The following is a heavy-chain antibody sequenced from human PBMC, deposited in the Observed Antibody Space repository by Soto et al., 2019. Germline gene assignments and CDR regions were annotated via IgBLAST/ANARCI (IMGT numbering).Heavy chain of an antibody. CDR1: GFTFSSYA. Sequence: GGSLRLSCAASGFTFSSYAMSWVRQAPGKGLEWVSAISGSGGSTYYADSVKGRFTISRDNSKNTLYLQMNSLRAEDTAVYYCAKDGPFGQRPYSSSPVMSGDYYYYMDVWGKGTTVTVSS. V-gene: IGHV3-23*01. D-gene: IGHD6-6*01. J-gene: IGHJ6*03. CDR3: AKDGPFGQRPYSSSPVMSGDYYYYMDV. CDR2: ISGSGGST.